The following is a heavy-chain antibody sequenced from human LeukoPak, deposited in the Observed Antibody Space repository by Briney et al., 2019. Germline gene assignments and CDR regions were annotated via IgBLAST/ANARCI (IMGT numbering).Heavy chain of an antibody. CDR2: IYYSGST. V-gene: IGHV4-59*12. Sequence: SETLSLTCTVSGGSISSYYWSWIRQPPGKGLEWIGYIYYSGSTNYNPSLKSRVTISVDTSKNQFSLKLSSVTAADTAVYYCARGLPDYDFWSGYLGAFDIWGQGTMVTVSS. J-gene: IGHJ3*02. D-gene: IGHD3-3*01. CDR3: ARGLPDYDFWSGYLGAFDI. CDR1: GGSISSYY.